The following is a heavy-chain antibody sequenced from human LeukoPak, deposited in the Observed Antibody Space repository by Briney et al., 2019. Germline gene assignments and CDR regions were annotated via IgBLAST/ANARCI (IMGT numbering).Heavy chain of an antibody. J-gene: IGHJ4*02. CDR2: IKPKSGAT. D-gene: IGHD3-3*01. CDR1: GYTFTGHF. CDR3: ARVREWEEISGAIPDYFDY. V-gene: IGHV1-2*02. Sequence: ASVKVSCKASGYTFTGHFVNWVRQAPEQGLEWMGWIKPKSGATAYAQKFQGRVTMTRDTAINTAYLELSSLTSDDTAVYYCARVREWEEISGAIPDYFDYWGQGTLITVSS.